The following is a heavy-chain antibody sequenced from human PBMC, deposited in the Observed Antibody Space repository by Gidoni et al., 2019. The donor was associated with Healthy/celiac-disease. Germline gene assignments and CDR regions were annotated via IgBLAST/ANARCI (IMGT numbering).Heavy chain of an antibody. V-gene: IGHV3-15*01. CDR3: TTPNYYDYIWGEGNFDY. D-gene: IGHD3-16*01. CDR1: GFTFSNAW. J-gene: IGHJ4*02. Sequence: VQLVESGGGLVKPGGSLRLSCAASGFTFSNAWMSWVRQAPGKGLEWVGRIKSKTDGGTTDYAAPVKGRFTISRDDSKNTLYLQMNSLKTEDTAVYYCTTPNYYDYIWGEGNFDYWGQGTLVTVSS. CDR2: IKSKTDGGTT.